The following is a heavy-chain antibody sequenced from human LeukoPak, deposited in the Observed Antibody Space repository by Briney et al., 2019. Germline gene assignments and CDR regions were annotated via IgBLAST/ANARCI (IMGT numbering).Heavy chain of an antibody. Sequence: GGSLRLSCVASGFTFSSSFMDWVRQVPGKGLAWVSRIKPGNITTYADSVKGRFTISRDNAKNTLYLQMNSLRAEDTAVYYCARPFYFDSIDIWGQGTLVTVSS. V-gene: IGHV3-74*01. D-gene: IGHD3-22*01. CDR2: IKPGNIT. CDR1: GFTFSSSF. CDR3: ARPFYFDSIDI. J-gene: IGHJ4*02.